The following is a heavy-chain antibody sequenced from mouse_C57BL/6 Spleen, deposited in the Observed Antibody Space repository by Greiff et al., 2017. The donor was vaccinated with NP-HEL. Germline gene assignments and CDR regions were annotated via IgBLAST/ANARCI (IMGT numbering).Heavy chain of an antibody. CDR2: ISSGSSTI. CDR3: AREDWEGFDY. J-gene: IGHJ2*01. V-gene: IGHV5-17*01. Sequence: EVKLMESGGGLVKPGGSLKLSCAASGFTFSDYGMHWVRQAPEKGLEWVAYISSGSSTIYYADTVKGRFTISRDNAKNTLFLQMTSLRSEDTAMYYCAREDWEGFDYWGQGTTLTVSS. CDR1: GFTFSDYG. D-gene: IGHD4-1*01.